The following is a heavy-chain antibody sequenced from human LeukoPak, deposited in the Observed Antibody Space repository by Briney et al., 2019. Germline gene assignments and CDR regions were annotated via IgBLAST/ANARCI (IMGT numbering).Heavy chain of an antibody. Sequence: SETLSLTCAVYGGPFSGYYWSWIRQPPGKGLEWIGEINHSGSTNYNPSLKSRVTISVDTSKNQFSLKLSSVTAADTAVYYCAVGRRLLIDWGQGTLVTVSS. CDR1: GGPFSGYY. J-gene: IGHJ4*02. V-gene: IGHV4-34*01. CDR2: INHSGST. D-gene: IGHD3-22*01. CDR3: AVGRRLLID.